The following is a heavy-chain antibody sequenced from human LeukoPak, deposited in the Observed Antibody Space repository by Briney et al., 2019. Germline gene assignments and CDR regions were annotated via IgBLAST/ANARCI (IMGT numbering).Heavy chain of an antibody. V-gene: IGHV4-4*07. D-gene: IGHD1-7*01. J-gene: IGHJ3*02. CDR1: GGSISSYY. CDR2: IYTSGST. Sequence: PSETPSLTCTVSGGSISSYYWSWIRQPAGKGLEWIGRIYTSGSTNYNPSLKSRVTISVDTSKNQFSLKLSSVTAADTAVYYCARGYAQETGITGTTRGVDAFDIWGQGTMVTVSS. CDR3: ARGYAQETGITGTTRGVDAFDI.